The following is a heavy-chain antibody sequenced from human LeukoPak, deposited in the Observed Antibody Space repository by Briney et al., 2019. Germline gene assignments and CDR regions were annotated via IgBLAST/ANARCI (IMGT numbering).Heavy chain of an antibody. J-gene: IGHJ4*02. Sequence: SETLSLTCSVSGGSISSYYWGWIRQPPGKGLEWIGSIYHSGSTYYNPSLKSRVTISVDTSKNQFSLKLSSVTAADTAVYYCASTYYDFWSGYYSNIDYWGQGTLVTVSS. CDR2: IYHSGST. CDR3: ASTYYDFWSGYYSNIDY. D-gene: IGHD3-3*01. CDR1: GGSISSYY. V-gene: IGHV4-38-2*01.